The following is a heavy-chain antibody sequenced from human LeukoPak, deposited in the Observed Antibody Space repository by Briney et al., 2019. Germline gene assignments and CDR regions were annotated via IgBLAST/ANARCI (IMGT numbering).Heavy chain of an antibody. CDR1: GYTLTELS. D-gene: IGHD2-2*01. J-gene: IGHJ4*02. CDR2: FDPEDGET. V-gene: IGHV1-24*01. CDR3: ATAVVVVPAAIRAYDY. Sequence: ASVKVSCKVSGYTLTELSMHWVRQAPGKGLAWMGGFDPEDGETIYAQKFQGRVTMTEDTSTDTAYMELSSLRSEDTAVYYCATAVVVVPAAIRAYDYWGQGTLVTVSS.